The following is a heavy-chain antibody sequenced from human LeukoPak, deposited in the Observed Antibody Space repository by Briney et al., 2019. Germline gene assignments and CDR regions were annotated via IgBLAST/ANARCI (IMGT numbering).Heavy chain of an antibody. J-gene: IGHJ4*02. CDR1: GFTFNNYA. V-gene: IGHV3-23*01. CDR2: ISGSGDNT. Sequence: PGGSLRLYCAASGFTFNNYAMSWVRQAPGKGLEWVSTISGSGDNTYYADSVKGRFTISRDNSKNTLYLQMNSLRAEDTAVYFCANDFDYWGQGTLVTVSS. CDR3: ANDFDY.